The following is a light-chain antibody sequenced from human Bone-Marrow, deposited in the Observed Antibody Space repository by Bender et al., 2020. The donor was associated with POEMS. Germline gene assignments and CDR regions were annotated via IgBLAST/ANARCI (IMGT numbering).Light chain of an antibody. CDR3: SSYATNNNYV. J-gene: IGLJ1*01. CDR1: SSDVGGSNY. CDR2: EVS. V-gene: IGLV2-8*01. Sequence: QSALTQPPSASGSPGQSVTISCTGTSSDVGGSNYVSWYQQHPGKAPKLMIYEVSKRPSGVPDRFSGSRSGNTASLTVSGLQAEDEADYYCSSYATNNNYVFGTGTKVTVL.